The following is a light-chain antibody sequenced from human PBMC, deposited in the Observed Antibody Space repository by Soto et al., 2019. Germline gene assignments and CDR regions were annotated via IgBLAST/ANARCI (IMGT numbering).Light chain of an antibody. CDR2: EVS. J-gene: IGLJ1*01. V-gene: IGLV2-14*01. CDR3: TSYTSSSTLYV. CDR1: SSDIGSYNF. Sequence: QSALTQPASVSGSPGQSITISCTGTSSDIGSYNFVSWYQYLPGQAPTLMIYEVSNRPSGVSNRFSGSKSGNTASLTIAGLQAEDEADYYCTSYTSSSTLYVFGTGTKLTVL.